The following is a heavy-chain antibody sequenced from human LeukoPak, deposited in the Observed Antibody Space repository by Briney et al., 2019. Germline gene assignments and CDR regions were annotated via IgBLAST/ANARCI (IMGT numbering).Heavy chain of an antibody. CDR1: GYTFTGYY. CDR2: INPNSGGT. J-gene: IGHJ4*02. D-gene: IGHD3-3*01. CDR3: ARDPLYYDFWSGYYL. Sequence: ASVKVSCKASGYTFTGYYMHWVRQAPGQGLEWMGWINPNSGGTNYAQKFQGRVTKTRDTSISTAYMELSRLRSDDTAVYYCARDPLYYDFWSGYYLWGQGTLVTLSS. V-gene: IGHV1-2*02.